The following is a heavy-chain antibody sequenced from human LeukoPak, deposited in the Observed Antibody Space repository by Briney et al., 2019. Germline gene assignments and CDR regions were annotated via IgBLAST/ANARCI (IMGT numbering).Heavy chain of an antibody. CDR3: ARRSVAGTRDYYYYYGMDV. CDR1: GGSISSSNW. D-gene: IGHD6-19*01. CDR2: IYHSGST. V-gene: IGHV4-4*02. Sequence: SETLSLTCAVSGGSISSSNWWSWVRQPPGKGLEWIGEIYHSGSTNYNPSLKSRVTISVDKSKNQFSLKLSSVTAADTAVYYCARRSVAGTRDYYYYYGMDVWGQGTTVTVPS. J-gene: IGHJ6*02.